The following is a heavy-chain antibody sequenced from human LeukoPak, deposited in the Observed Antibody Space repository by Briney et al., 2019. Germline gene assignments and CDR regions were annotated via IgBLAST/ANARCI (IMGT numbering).Heavy chain of an antibody. CDR1: GYTLTELS. J-gene: IGHJ4*02. D-gene: IGHD5-12*01. CDR2: FDTEDGET. CDR3: STGEVAGRVAYFDY. V-gene: IGHV1-24*01. Sequence: ASVKVSCEVSGYTLTELSIHWVRQAPGKGLEWMGGFDTEDGETIYARKFQGRVTMTEDTSTDTAYMELSGLRSEDTAVYYCSTGEVAGRVAYFDYWGQGTLVTVSS.